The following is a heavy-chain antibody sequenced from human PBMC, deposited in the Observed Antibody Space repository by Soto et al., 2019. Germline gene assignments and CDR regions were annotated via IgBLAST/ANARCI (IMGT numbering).Heavy chain of an antibody. CDR2: IFHTGTT. J-gene: IGHJ1*01. CDR1: GDSIIGIYH. CDR3: ARDPTVGATRSY. D-gene: IGHD1-26*01. Sequence: SETLSLTCAVSGDSIIGIYHWALILQPPGRSLEWIASIFHTGTTYYTPSLKSRVTISVDTSKNQFSLRLSSVTAAESAVYYCARDPTVGATRSYWGQGNRVTACS. V-gene: IGHV4-38-2*02.